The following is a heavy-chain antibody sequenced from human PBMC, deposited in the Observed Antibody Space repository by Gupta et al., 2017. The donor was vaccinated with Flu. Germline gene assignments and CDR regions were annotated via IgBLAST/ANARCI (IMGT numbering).Heavy chain of an antibody. CDR3: AKGAYVFDGITNNDRPSDT. Sequence: EVQLLESGGGLVQPGGSLRLSCAASGFTFSAYAINWVRQTPGKGLEWVSTIGSGGFHTFYANSVRGRFTISRDNSRNIMSLQMDSLSAEDTAVYYCAKGAYVFDGITNNDRPSDTWGQGTLVTVSS. CDR2: IGSGGFHT. V-gene: IGHV3-23*01. CDR1: GFTFSAYA. D-gene: IGHD2-8*01. J-gene: IGHJ5*02.